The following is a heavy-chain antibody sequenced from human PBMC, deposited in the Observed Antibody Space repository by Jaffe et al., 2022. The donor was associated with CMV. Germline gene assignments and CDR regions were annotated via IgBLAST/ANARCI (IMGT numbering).Heavy chain of an antibody. J-gene: IGHJ6*02. D-gene: IGHD3-9*01. V-gene: IGHV1-2*02. CDR1: GYTFTGYY. Sequence: QVQLVQSGAEVKKPGASVKVSCKASGYTFTGYYMHWVRQAPGQGLEWMGWINPNSGGTNYAQKFQGRVTMTRDTSISTAYMELSRLRSDDTAVYYCARDLLLLRYFDWLGYGMDVWGQGTTVTVSS. CDR2: INPNSGGT. CDR3: ARDLLLLRYFDWLGYGMDV.